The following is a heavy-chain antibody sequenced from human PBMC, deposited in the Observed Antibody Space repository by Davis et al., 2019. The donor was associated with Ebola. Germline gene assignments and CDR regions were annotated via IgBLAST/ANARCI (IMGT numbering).Heavy chain of an antibody. V-gene: IGHV3-7*01. CDR1: GFTFSSYW. J-gene: IGHJ4*02. CDR3: AKEMGMMYFDY. D-gene: IGHD3-16*01. CDR2: IKQDGSEK. Sequence: GESLKISCAASGFTFSSYWMSWVRQAPGKGLEWVANIKQDGSEKYYADSVKGRFTISRDNSKNTLYLQMNSLRAEDTAVYYCAKEMGMMYFDYWGQGTLVTVSS.